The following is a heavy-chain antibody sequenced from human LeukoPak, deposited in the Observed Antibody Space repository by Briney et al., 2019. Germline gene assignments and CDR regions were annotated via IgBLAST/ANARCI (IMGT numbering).Heavy chain of an antibody. J-gene: IGHJ4*02. V-gene: IGHV3-23*01. CDR1: GFTFSDFA. Sequence: GGSLRLSCAAPGFTFSDFAMIWVRQPPGKGLEWVSAISGSGGSTNYADSVKGRFTISRDNSKNMLYLQMNSLRAEDTAEYYCAKEQRDWNYGVFDYWGQGTQVTVSS. CDR3: AKEQRDWNYGVFDY. CDR2: ISGSGGST. D-gene: IGHD1-7*01.